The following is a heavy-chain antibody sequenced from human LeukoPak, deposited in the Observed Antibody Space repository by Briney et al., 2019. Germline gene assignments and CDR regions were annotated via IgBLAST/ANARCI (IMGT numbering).Heavy chain of an antibody. CDR3: ARHPTKTYYYGSGSPWFDP. J-gene: IGHJ5*02. CDR2: INHSGTT. CDR1: GGSFSDYW. V-gene: IGHV4-34*01. D-gene: IGHD3-10*01. Sequence: SETLSLTCAVYGGSFSDYWYAWIRQSPGKGLEWMGEINHSGTTTYIPSLKSRVSMSVDTSKNQLSLSLRSVTAADTAVYYCARHPTKTYYYGSGSPWFDPWGQGTLVTVSS.